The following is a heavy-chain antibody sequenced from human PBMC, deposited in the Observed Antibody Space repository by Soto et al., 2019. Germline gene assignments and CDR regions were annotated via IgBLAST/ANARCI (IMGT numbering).Heavy chain of an antibody. D-gene: IGHD6-25*01. Sequence: GGSLRLSCAASGFTVSSNYMSWVRQAGGKGLGVVSATSGGGSTFHADSAKGRFTISRDNSKNTLYLQLSSLRAEDAAVYYCAKGSASGSPYYFDYWGQGTLVTVSS. CDR2: TSGGGST. CDR3: AKGSASGSPYYFDY. CDR1: GFTVSSNY. J-gene: IGHJ4*02. V-gene: IGHV3-53*01.